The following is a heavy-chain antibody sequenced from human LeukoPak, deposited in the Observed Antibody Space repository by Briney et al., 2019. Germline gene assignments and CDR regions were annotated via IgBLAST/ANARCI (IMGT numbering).Heavy chain of an antibody. CDR1: GFSLSSYW. CDR2: IKQDGSEK. CDR3: ARHLSGVSGYTYGRGIDY. V-gene: IGHV3-7*01. J-gene: IGHJ4*02. Sequence: GGSLRLSCAASGFSLSSYWMSWVRQAPGKGLEWVANIKQDGSEKYYVDSVKGRFTISRDNAKKSLYLQVNSLRAEDTALYYCARHLSGVSGYTYGRGIDYWGQGTLVTVSS. D-gene: IGHD5-18*01.